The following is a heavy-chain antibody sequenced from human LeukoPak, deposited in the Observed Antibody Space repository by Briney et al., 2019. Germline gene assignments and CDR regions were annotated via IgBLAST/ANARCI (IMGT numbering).Heavy chain of an antibody. J-gene: IGHJ6*03. Sequence: GGSLGLSGAASGFTFSSYWMSGVGQAPGKGREWVANIKQDGSEKYYVDSVKGRFSISRDNAKNSLYLQMNSLRAEDTAVYYCASSGSYYYYQYMDVWGKGTTVTVSS. V-gene: IGHV3-7*01. CDR2: IKQDGSEK. D-gene: IGHD1-26*01. CDR3: ASSGSYYYYQYMDV. CDR1: GFTFSSYW.